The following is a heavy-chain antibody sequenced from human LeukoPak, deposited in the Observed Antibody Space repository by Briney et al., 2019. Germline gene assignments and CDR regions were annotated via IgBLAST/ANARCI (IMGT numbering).Heavy chain of an antibody. CDR3: ARYDSRGSASTRFDY. CDR1: GYSLGKNYY. D-gene: IGHD3-16*01. V-gene: IGHV4-38-2*01. CDR2: IYGTGST. Sequence: SETLSLTCAVSGYSLGKNYYWGWIRQPPGKGLEWIGRIYGTGSTSYNPSLMNRVTMSVDTSKNHLSLKLTSVTAADTAVYYCARYDSRGSASTRFDYWGQGILVTISS. J-gene: IGHJ4*02.